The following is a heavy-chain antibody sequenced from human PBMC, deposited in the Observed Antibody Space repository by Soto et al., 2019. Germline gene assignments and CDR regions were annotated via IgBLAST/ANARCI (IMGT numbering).Heavy chain of an antibody. V-gene: IGHV1-18*04. Sequence: QVQLVQSGAEVKKPGASVKVSCKASGYTFTSYGISWVRQAPGQGLVWMGWISAYNGNTNYAQKLQGRVTMTTDTSTSTAYMELRSLRSDDTAVYYCARDRGGYCSSTSCPATYYYYGMDVWGQGTTVTVSS. J-gene: IGHJ6*02. CDR3: ARDRGGYCSSTSCPATYYYYGMDV. D-gene: IGHD2-2*01. CDR2: ISAYNGNT. CDR1: GYTFTSYG.